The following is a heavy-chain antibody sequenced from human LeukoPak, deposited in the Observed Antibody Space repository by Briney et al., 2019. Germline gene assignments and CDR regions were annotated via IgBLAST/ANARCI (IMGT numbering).Heavy chain of an antibody. V-gene: IGHV1-69*13. CDR2: IIPIFDTA. CDR3: ARGSVDTAMETAFDI. J-gene: IGHJ3*02. D-gene: IGHD5-18*01. CDR1: GGTFSSYA. Sequence: ASVKVSCKASGGTFSSYAISWVRQAPGQGLEWMGGIIPIFDTANYAQKFQGRVTITADESTSTAYMELSSLRSEDTAVYYCARGSVDTAMETAFDIWGQGTMVTVSS.